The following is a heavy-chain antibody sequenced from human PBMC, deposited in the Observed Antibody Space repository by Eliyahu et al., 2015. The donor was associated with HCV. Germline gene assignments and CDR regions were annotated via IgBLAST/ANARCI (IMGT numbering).Heavy chain of an antibody. J-gene: IGHJ4*02. D-gene: IGHD5-18*01. CDR2: VSSSSDNI. Sequence: VQLVESGGGLVQPGGSLRLXXAASXFTFXSXSMNWVRQAPGKGLEWVSYVSSSSDNIYYADSVKGRFTISRDNAKNSLYLQMNSLRDEDTAVYYCARDDSFGYSYGWGGFDYWGQGTLVTVSS. CDR1: XFTFXSXS. CDR3: ARDDSFGYSYGWGGFDY. V-gene: IGHV3-48*02.